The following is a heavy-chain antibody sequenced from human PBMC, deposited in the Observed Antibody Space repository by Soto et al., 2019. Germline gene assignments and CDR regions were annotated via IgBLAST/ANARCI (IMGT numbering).Heavy chain of an antibody. Sequence: GGSLRLSCAASGFTFSNFWMNWVRQTPGKGLEWVANIEHDSTRSSYLDSVKGRFIISRDNAKNSLYLQMNDLRAEDTAVYYCARELSWSGKDYWGQGTQVTVSS. D-gene: IGHD3-10*01. CDR3: ARELSWSGKDY. J-gene: IGHJ4*02. V-gene: IGHV3-7*01. CDR1: GFTFSNFW. CDR2: IEHDSTRS.